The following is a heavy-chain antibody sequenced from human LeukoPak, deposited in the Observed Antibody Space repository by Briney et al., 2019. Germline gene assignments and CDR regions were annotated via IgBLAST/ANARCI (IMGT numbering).Heavy chain of an antibody. V-gene: IGHV3-20*04. J-gene: IGHJ4*02. CDR3: ARVVGYYYDSSGYYGPYYFDY. CDR1: GFTFSSYE. D-gene: IGHD3-22*01. Sequence: GGSLRLSCAASGFTFSSYEMNWVRQAPGKGLEWVSGINWNGGSTGYADSVKGRFTISRDNAKNSLYLQMNSLRAEDTALYYCARVVGYYYDSSGYYGPYYFDYWGQGTLVTVSS. CDR2: INWNGGST.